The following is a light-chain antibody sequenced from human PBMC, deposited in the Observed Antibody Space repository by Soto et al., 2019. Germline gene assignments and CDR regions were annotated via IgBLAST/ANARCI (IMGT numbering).Light chain of an antibody. J-gene: IGKJ4*01. Sequence: MTQSPSTLSGSVGDRVTITCRASQTISSWLDWYLQKPGQSPQLLIYLASNRASGVPDRFSGSGSGTDFTLKISRVEAEDFGVYYCIQTLQTPLTFGGGTKVDIK. CDR1: QTISSW. V-gene: IGKV2-28*01. CDR2: LAS. CDR3: IQTLQTPLT.